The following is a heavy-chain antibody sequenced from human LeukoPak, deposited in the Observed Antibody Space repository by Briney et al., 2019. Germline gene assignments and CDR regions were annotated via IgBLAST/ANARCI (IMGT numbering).Heavy chain of an antibody. V-gene: IGHV4-39*01. J-gene: IGHJ3*02. CDR3: ARHHYYYDTSGYYIFNGFDI. CDR2: TYYSGST. Sequence: SETLSLTCTVSGASISSSTYYWGWIRQAPWKGLEWIVTTYYSGSTYYNPSLRSRVTISADTSENQFSLKLSSATAADTAVYYCARHHYYYDTSGYYIFNGFDIWGQGTTVTVSS. D-gene: IGHD3-22*01. CDR1: GASISSSTYY.